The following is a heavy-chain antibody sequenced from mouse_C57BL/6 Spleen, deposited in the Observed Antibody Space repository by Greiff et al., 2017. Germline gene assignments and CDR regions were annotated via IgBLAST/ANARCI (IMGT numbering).Heavy chain of an antibody. CDR3: ARDGSSYD. J-gene: IGHJ3*01. D-gene: IGHD1-1*01. CDR2: IYIGNGYT. CDR1: GYTFTSYG. V-gene: IGHV1-58*01. Sequence: VQLQQSGAELVRPGSSVKMSCKTSGYTFTSYGINWVKQRPGQGLEWIGYIYIGNGYTEYHEKFKGKATLTSDTSSSTAYMQLSSLTSEDSAIYFCARDGSSYDWGQGTLVTVSA.